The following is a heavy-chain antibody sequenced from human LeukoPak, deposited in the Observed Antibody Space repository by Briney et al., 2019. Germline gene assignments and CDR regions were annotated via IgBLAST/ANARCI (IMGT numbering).Heavy chain of an antibody. J-gene: IGHJ4*02. V-gene: IGHV4-59*12. Sequence: SETLSLTCTVSGGSISSYYRSWIRQPPGKGLEWIGYIYYSGSTNYNPSLKSRVTISVDTSKNQFSLKLSSVTAADTAVYYCARGRLSVVRGVIFDYWGQGTLVTVSS. CDR3: ARGRLSVVRGVIFDY. CDR1: GGSISSYY. CDR2: IYYSGST. D-gene: IGHD3-10*01.